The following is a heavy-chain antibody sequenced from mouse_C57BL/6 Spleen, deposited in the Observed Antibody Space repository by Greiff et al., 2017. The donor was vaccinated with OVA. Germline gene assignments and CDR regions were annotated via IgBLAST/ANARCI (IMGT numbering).Heavy chain of an antibody. J-gene: IGHJ1*03. V-gene: IGHV1-26*01. CDR3: ARPLITTVVATKWYFDV. Sequence: VQLQQSGPELVKPGASVKISCKASGYTFTDYYMNWVKQSHGKSLEWIGDINPNNGGTSYNQKFKGKATLTVDKSSSTAYMELRSLTSEDSAVYYCARPLITTVVATKWYFDVWGTGTTVTVSS. D-gene: IGHD1-1*01. CDR2: INPNNGGT. CDR1: GYTFTDYY.